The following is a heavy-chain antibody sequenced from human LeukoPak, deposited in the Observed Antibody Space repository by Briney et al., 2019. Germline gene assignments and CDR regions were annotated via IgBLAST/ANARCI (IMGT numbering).Heavy chain of an antibody. Sequence: GGSLRLSCAASGFIFSSYGMHWVRQAPGKGLEWVAYISYDGNMKDYADSVKGRFTVSRDNSKNTLYLQMNSLRVEDTAVYYCAKASVVITSYHYYYMDVWGKGTTVTVSS. CDR2: ISYDGNMK. J-gene: IGHJ6*03. D-gene: IGHD3-22*01. CDR1: GFIFSSYG. CDR3: AKASVVITSYHYYYMDV. V-gene: IGHV3-30*02.